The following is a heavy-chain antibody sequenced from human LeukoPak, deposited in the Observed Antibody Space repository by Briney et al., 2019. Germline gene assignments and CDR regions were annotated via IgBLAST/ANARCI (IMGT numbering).Heavy chain of an antibody. CDR3: ARDQVPRQWLLLGSFDP. CDR1: GYTFTSYG. CDR2: ISAYNGNA. D-gene: IGHD6-19*01. V-gene: IGHV1-18*04. J-gene: IGHJ5*02. Sequence: GASVKVSCKASGYTFTSYGISWVRQAPGQGLEWMGWISAYNGNANYAQKLQGRVTMTTDTSTSTAYMELRSLRSDDTAVYYCARDQVPRQWLLLGSFDPWGQGALVTVSS.